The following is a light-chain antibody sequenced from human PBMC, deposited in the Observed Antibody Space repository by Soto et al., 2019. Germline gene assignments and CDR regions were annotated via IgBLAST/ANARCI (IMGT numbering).Light chain of an antibody. J-gene: IGKJ3*01. Sequence: EIVLTQSPVTLSLSAGERAALSCRASQSVSSLLAWYQQKPGQAPRLLIYDASNRATGIPARFSGNGSGTDFTFISSRLEAEDSAVYYCHQRSYWPPSFGPGTTVEIK. CDR3: HQRSYWPPS. CDR1: QSVSSL. CDR2: DAS. V-gene: IGKV3-11*01.